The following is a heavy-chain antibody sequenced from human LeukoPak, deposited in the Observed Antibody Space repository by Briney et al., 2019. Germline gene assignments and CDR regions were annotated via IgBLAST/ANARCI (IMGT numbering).Heavy chain of an antibody. CDR3: AKWRSYGDYSLAFDY. CDR2: ISGSGGST. J-gene: IGHJ4*02. CDR1: GFTFSSYA. D-gene: IGHD4-17*01. Sequence: RGSLRLSCAVSGFTFSSYAMTWVRHAPGKGLGWVSAISGSGGSTSYADSVKGRFTIYRDNPKNTLYLQMNSLRAEDTAVYYCAKWRSYGDYSLAFDYWGQGTLVTVSS. V-gene: IGHV3-23*01.